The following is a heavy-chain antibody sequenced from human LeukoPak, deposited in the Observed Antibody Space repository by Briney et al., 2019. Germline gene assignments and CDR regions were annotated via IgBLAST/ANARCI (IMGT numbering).Heavy chain of an antibody. CDR2: IYYSGST. CDR1: GGSFSGYY. J-gene: IGHJ4*02. V-gene: IGHV4-59*08. Sequence: SETLSLTCAVYGGSFSGYYWSWIRQPPGKGLEWIGYIYYSGSTNYNPSPKSRVTISVDTSKNQFSLKLSSVTAADTAVYYCARHLTGAAAPDYWGQGTLVTVSS. CDR3: ARHLTGAAAPDY. D-gene: IGHD6-13*01.